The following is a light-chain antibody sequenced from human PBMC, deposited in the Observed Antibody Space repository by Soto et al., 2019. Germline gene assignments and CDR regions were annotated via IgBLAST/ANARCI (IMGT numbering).Light chain of an antibody. Sequence: EIVMTQSPATLSVSPGQRATLSCRASESVSSNYLARYQQKPGQAPRLLIYGASTRATGIPARFSGSGSGTDFTLTISSLQSEDFAVYYCQQYDNWPWTFAQGTKVDIK. J-gene: IGKJ1*01. CDR2: GAS. CDR3: QQYDNWPWT. V-gene: IGKV3-15*01. CDR1: ESVSSN.